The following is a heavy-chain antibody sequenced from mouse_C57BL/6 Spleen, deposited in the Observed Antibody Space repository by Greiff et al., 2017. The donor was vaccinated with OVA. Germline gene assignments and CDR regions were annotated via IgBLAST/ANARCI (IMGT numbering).Heavy chain of an antibody. V-gene: IGHV1-69*01. D-gene: IGHD1-1*01. CDR3: ARDYYGSSSWFAY. CDR1: GYTFTSYW. Sequence: QVQLQQPGAELVMPGASVKLSCKASGYTFTSYWMHWVKQRPGQGLEWIGEIDPSDSYTNYNQKFKGKSTLTVDKSSSTAYMQLSSLTYEDSAVYYCARDYYGSSSWFAYWGQGTLVTVSA. CDR2: IDPSDSYT. J-gene: IGHJ3*01.